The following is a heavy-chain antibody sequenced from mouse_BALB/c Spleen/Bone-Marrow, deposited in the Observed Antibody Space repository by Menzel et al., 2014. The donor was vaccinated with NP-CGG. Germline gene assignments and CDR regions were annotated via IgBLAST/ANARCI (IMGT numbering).Heavy chain of an antibody. D-gene: IGHD2-4*01. Sequence: DLVKPGASVKLSCKASGYTFTSYWINWIKQRPGQGLEWIGRFAPGSGNTYYNEMFKGKATLTVDTSSSTAFIQHSSLSSEDSAVYFCARARSTVITTWCCDVWGAGTTVIVSS. CDR3: ARARSTVITTWCCDV. CDR1: GYTFTSYW. CDR2: FAPGSGNT. V-gene: IGHV1S41*01. J-gene: IGHJ1*01.